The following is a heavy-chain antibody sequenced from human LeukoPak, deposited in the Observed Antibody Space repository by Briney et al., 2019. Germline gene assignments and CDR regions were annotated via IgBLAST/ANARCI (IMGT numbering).Heavy chain of an antibody. CDR2: INCNSAGT. J-gene: IGHJ3*02. D-gene: IGHD5-12*01. CDR1: GYTFTAYY. Sequence: EASVKVSCKASGYTFTAYYIHWVRQAPGQGLEWVGRINCNSAGTNYAQKFRGRVTMTRDTSISTVYVELSGLRSDGTAVYYCAVQTIVANTQGDAFDIWGQGTTVIVSS. V-gene: IGHV1-2*06. CDR3: AVQTIVANTQGDAFDI.